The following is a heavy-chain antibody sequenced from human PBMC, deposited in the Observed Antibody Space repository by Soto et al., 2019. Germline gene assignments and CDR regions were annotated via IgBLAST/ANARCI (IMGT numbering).Heavy chain of an antibody. D-gene: IGHD6-6*01. CDR2: IYHSGIT. J-gene: IGHJ4*02. Sequence: PSETLSLTCAVSGDSTNNGGYSWSWIRQPPGKGLEWIGYIYHSGITSYSPSLKSRVTISADRSNNQFSLRLSSVTAADTAVYYCARVAGSSRGYFDYWGQGTLVTVSS. CDR3: ARVAGSSRGYFDY. CDR1: GDSTNNGGYS. V-gene: IGHV4-30-2*01.